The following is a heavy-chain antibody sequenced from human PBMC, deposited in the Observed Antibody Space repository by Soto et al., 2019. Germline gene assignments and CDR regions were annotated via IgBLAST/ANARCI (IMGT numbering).Heavy chain of an antibody. V-gene: IGHV3-48*03. Sequence: HPGGSLRLSCAASGLTFSSYEMNWVRQAPGKGLEWVSYISSGGGTTYYADSVKGRFTISRDNAKNSLYLQMNNLRAEDTAVYYCAKGSVVVAAKFDSWGQGTQVTVSS. CDR2: ISSGGGTT. CDR3: AKGSVVVAAKFDS. J-gene: IGHJ4*02. CDR1: GLTFSSYE. D-gene: IGHD2-21*02.